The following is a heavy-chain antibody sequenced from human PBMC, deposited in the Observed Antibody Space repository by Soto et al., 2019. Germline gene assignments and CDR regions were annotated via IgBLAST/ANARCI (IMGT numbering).Heavy chain of an antibody. D-gene: IGHD5-12*01. CDR3: ARIDGYDHYCDY. CDR2: IYYSGST. Sequence: PSETLSLTCTVSGGSISSHYWSWIRQPPGQGLEWIGYIYYSGSTNYNPSLKSRVTISVDTSKSQFSLRLSSVTAAHTAVYFCARIDGYDHYCDYWGQGALVNVSS. J-gene: IGHJ4*02. V-gene: IGHV4-59*08. CDR1: GGSISSHY.